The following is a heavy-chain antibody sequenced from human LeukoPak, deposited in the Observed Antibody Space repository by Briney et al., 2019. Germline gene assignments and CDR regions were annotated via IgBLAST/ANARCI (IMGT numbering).Heavy chain of an antibody. CDR3: ARERTDTSMDY. V-gene: IGHV4-61*02. D-gene: IGHD5-18*01. CDR1: GGSISSGSYY. J-gene: IGHJ4*02. Sequence: SETLSLTCTVSGGSISSGSYYWPWIRHPAGKGLEWIGRIYTSGITNHNPSLKSRVTISLDTSKNQFSLKLISVTAADTAVYFWARERTDTSMDYWGQGTLVTVSS. CDR2: IYTSGIT.